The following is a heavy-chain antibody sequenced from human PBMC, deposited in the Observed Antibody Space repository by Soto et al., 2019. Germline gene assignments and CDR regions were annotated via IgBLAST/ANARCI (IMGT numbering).Heavy chain of an antibody. Sequence: PSETLSLTCTVSGGSISSGDYYWILIRQPPGKGLEWIGYIYYSGSTYYNPSLKSRVTISVDTSKNQFSLKLSSVTAADTAVYYCARESVEDGDCGPGMEVWGQGPPVSVSS. V-gene: IGHV4-30-4*01. CDR3: ARESVEDGDCGPGMEV. J-gene: IGHJ6*02. CDR1: GGSISSGDYY. CDR2: IYYSGST. D-gene: IGHD2-21*02.